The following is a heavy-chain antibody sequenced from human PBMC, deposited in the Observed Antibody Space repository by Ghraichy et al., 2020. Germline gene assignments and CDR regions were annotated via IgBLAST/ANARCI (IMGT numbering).Heavy chain of an antibody. Sequence: SCTVSGGSISSSSYYWGWIRQPPGKGLEWIGSIYYSGSTYYNPSLKSRVTISVDTSKNQFSLKLSSVTAADTAVYYCARDTAMWDGMDVWGQGTTVTVSS. CDR3: ARDTAMWDGMDV. J-gene: IGHJ6*02. CDR1: GGSISSSSYY. V-gene: IGHV4-39*07. CDR2: IYYSGST. D-gene: IGHD5-18*01.